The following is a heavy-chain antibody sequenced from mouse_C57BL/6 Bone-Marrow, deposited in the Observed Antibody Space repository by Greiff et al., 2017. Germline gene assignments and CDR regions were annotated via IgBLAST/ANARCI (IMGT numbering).Heavy chain of an antibody. J-gene: IGHJ4*01. Sequence: VQLKESGGGLVQPGGSLSLSCAASGFTFTDYYMSWVRQPPGKALEWLGFIRNKANGYTTEYSASVKGRFTISRDNSQSILYLQMNALRAEDSATYYCARSIYYGFYAMDYWGQGTSVTVSS. CDR1: GFTFTDYY. V-gene: IGHV7-3*01. CDR3: ARSIYYGFYAMDY. CDR2: IRNKANGYTT. D-gene: IGHD2-2*01.